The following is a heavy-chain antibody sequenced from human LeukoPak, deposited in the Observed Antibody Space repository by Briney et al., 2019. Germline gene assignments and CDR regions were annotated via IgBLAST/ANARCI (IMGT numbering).Heavy chain of an antibody. V-gene: IGHV4-59*01. J-gene: IGHJ3*02. CDR2: IYYSGST. D-gene: IGHD3-10*01. CDR3: ARGFGRFGAFDI. Sequence: PSETLSLTCTVSGGPISSSYWSWIRQPPGKGLEWIGYIYYSGSTNYNPSLKSRVTISVDTSKNQFSLKLSSVTAADTAVYYCARGFGRFGAFDIWGQGTMVTVSS. CDR1: GGPISSSY.